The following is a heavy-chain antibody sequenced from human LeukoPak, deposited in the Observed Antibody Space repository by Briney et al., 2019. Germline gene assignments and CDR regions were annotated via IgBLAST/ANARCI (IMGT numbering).Heavy chain of an antibody. Sequence: EASVKVSCKASGYTFTGYHMHWVRQAPGQGLEWMGWINPNSGGTNYAQKFQGRVTMTRDTSISTAYMELSSLRSEDTAVYYCATLRHITMVRGVTLEFDPWGQGTLVTVSS. CDR2: INPNSGGT. D-gene: IGHD3-10*01. V-gene: IGHV1-2*02. CDR1: GYTFTGYH. J-gene: IGHJ5*02. CDR3: ATLRHITMVRGVTLEFDP.